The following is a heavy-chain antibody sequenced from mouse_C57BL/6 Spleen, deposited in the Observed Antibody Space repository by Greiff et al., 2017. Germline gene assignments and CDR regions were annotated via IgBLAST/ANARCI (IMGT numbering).Heavy chain of an antibody. J-gene: IGHJ3*01. CDR1: GYTFTSYW. D-gene: IGHD1-1*01. CDR2: IDPSDSET. V-gene: IGHV1-52*01. CDR3: ARGGNGSSYGFAY. Sequence: QVQLQQPGAELVRPGSSVKLSCKASGYTFTSYWMHWVKQRPIQGLEWIGNIDPSDSETHYNQKFKDKATLTVDKSSSTAYMQLSSLTSEDSAVYYCARGGNGSSYGFAYWGQGTLVTVSA.